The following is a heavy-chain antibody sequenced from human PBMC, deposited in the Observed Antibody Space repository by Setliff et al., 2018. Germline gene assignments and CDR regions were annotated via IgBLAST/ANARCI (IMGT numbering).Heavy chain of an antibody. CDR2: VYYSGTT. Sequence: SETLSLTCTVPGGSISGASIRSYYWSCIRQPPGKGLEFIGYVYYSGTTNYDPSLKSRVTISVDTSKNQFSLKLSSVTAADTAIYHCARGGTYRYFDYWGQGTLVTVS. V-gene: IGHV4-61*01. J-gene: IGHJ4*02. CDR3: ARGGTYRYFDY. CDR1: GGSISGASIRSYY.